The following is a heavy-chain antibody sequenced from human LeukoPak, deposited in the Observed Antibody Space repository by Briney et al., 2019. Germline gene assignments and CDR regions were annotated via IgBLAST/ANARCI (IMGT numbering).Heavy chain of an antibody. V-gene: IGHV1-18*01. CDR3: ARGPEVNYDFWSGDQNWFDP. CDR2: ISAYNGNT. Sequence: ASVKVSCKASGYTFTSYGISWARQAPGQGLEWMGWISAYNGNTNYAQKLQGRVTMTTDTSTSTAYMELRSLRSDDTAVYYCARGPEVNYDFWSGDQNWFDPWGQGTLVTVSS. D-gene: IGHD3-3*01. CDR1: GYTFTSYG. J-gene: IGHJ5*02.